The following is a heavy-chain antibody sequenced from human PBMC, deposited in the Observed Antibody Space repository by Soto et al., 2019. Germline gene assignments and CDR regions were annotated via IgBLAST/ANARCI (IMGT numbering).Heavy chain of an antibody. Sequence: QVQLQESGPGLVKPSQTLSLTCTVSGGSISSGGYYWSWIRQHPGKGLEWIGYIYYSGSTYYNPSLKSRVTISVDTSKNQFSLKLSSVTAADTAVYYCARAQDRGGYDYGDWFDPWGQGTLVTVSS. CDR2: IYYSGST. CDR3: ARAQDRGGYDYGDWFDP. CDR1: GGSISSGGYY. J-gene: IGHJ5*02. D-gene: IGHD5-12*01. V-gene: IGHV4-31*03.